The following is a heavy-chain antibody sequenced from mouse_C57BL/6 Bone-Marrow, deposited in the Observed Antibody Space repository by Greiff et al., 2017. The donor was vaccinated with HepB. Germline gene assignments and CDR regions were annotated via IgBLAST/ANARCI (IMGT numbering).Heavy chain of an antibody. CDR3: ARRIYYGSSYAMDY. CDR1: GFTFSSYA. Sequence: EVQLVESGGGLVKPGGSLKLSCAASGFTFSSYAMSWVRQTPEKRLEWVATISDGGSYTYYPDNVKGRFTISRDNAKNNLYLQMSHLKSEDTAMYYCARRIYYGSSYAMDYWGQGTSVTVSS. CDR2: ISDGGSYT. V-gene: IGHV5-4*01. D-gene: IGHD1-1*01. J-gene: IGHJ4*01.